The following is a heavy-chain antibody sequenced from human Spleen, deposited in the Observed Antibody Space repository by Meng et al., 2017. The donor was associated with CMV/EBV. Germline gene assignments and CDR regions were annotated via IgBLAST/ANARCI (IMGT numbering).Heavy chain of an antibody. Sequence: GESLMISFAASGFTYEDYGMSWVRQAPGKGMEWVSGINWNGDSTGYADSVKVRVTISRDNAKNSLYLQMNSLRAADTALYYCARRVYDSSGHSDYWGQGTLVTVSS. CDR3: ARRVYDSSGHSDY. D-gene: IGHD3-22*01. CDR1: GFTYEDYG. J-gene: IGHJ4*02. V-gene: IGHV3-20*03. CDR2: INWNGDST.